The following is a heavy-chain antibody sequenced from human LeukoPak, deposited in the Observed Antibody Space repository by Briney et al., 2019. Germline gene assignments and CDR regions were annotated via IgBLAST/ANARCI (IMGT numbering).Heavy chain of an antibody. J-gene: IGHJ4*02. CDR1: GFTFSSYA. CDR2: ISGSGGST. Sequence: PGGSLRLSCAASGFTFSSYAMSWVRRAPGKGLEWVPAISGSGGSTYYADSVKGRFTISRDNSKNTLYLQMNSLRAEDTAVYYCAKDPYSSSWTHYFDYWGQGTLVTVSS. V-gene: IGHV3-23*01. D-gene: IGHD6-13*01. CDR3: AKDPYSSSWTHYFDY.